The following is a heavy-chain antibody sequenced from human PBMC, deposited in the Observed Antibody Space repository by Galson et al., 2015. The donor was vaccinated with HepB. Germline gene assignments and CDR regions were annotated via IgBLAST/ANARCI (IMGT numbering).Heavy chain of an antibody. CDR1: GYIFTRYG. J-gene: IGHJ4*02. D-gene: IGHD3-10*01. Sequence: SVKVSCKASGYIFTRYGVHWVRQAPGHRLEWMAWINVGNGEIQYSQKFQGRVTITRDTSASTDWMQLSSLTSEDTAVYYCARDALTGSGRPVDYWGQGTLVTVSS. CDR2: INVGNGEI. V-gene: IGHV1-3*01. CDR3: ARDALTGSGRPVDY.